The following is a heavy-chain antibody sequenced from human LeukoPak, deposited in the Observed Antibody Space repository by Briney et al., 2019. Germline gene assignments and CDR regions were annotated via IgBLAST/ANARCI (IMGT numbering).Heavy chain of an antibody. CDR1: GFTFDDYA. J-gene: IGHJ6*02. CDR2: ISWNSGSI. CDR3: AKGRGSGVRYGMDV. V-gene: IGHV3-9*01. D-gene: IGHD3-10*01. Sequence: GRSLRLSCAASGFTFDDYAIHWVRQAPGKGLEWVSGISWNSGSIGYADSVKGRFTISRDNAKNSLYLQMNSLRAEDTALYYCAKGRGSGVRYGMDVWGQGTTVTVSS.